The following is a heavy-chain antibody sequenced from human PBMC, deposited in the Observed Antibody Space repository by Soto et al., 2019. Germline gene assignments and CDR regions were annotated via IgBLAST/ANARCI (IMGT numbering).Heavy chain of an antibody. CDR1: GGTFSSYA. CDR2: IIPIFGTA. D-gene: IGHD5-12*01. CDR3: ARDGRDGYNRAFDI. Sequence: SVKVSCKASGGTFSSYAISWVRQAPGQGLEWMGGIIPIFGTANYAQKFQGRVTITADESTSTAYMELSSLRSEDTAVYYCARDGRDGYNRAFDIWGQGTMVTVSS. J-gene: IGHJ3*02. V-gene: IGHV1-69*13.